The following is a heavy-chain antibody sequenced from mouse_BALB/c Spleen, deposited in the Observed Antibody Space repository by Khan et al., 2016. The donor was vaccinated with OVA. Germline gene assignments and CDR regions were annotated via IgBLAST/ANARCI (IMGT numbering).Heavy chain of an antibody. V-gene: IGHV1-4*01. CDR3: VRDGAYHRNDGWFAY. J-gene: IGHJ3*01. Sequence: QVQLQQSGADLASPGASVKMSCKASGYTFSSYTIPWIKLSPGKGLEWIGFINPSNGYTNYNQKFKDKATLTADKSSTTVYMQLSSLTAGDTAVYNCVRDGAYHRNDGWFAYWGQGTLVTVFA. D-gene: IGHD2-14*01. CDR2: INPSNGYT. CDR1: GYTFSSYT.